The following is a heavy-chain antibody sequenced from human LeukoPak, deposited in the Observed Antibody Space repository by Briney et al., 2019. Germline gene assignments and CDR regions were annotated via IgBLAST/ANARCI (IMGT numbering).Heavy chain of an antibody. Sequence: PGGSLRLSCAASGFTFSSYSMNWVRQAPGKGLEWVSSISSSSSYIYYADSVKGRFTISRDNAKNSLYLQMNSLRAEDTAVYYCARSVSTSALYYFDYWGQGTLVTVSS. D-gene: IGHD2-2*01. CDR1: GFTFSSYS. CDR3: ARSVSTSALYYFDY. V-gene: IGHV3-21*01. CDR2: ISSSSSYI. J-gene: IGHJ4*02.